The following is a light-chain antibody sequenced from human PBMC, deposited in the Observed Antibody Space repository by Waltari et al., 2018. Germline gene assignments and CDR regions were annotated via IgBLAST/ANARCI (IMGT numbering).Light chain of an antibody. CDR2: EDN. Sequence: NFMLTQPHSVSESPGKTVTISCTRSSGSIASNYVQWYQQRPGSAPTTVIYEDNRRPSGVPDRFSGSIDRSSNSASLTISGLKTEDEADYYCQSYDSGVIFGGGTKLTVL. J-gene: IGLJ2*01. CDR3: QSYDSGVI. V-gene: IGLV6-57*03. CDR1: SGSIASNY.